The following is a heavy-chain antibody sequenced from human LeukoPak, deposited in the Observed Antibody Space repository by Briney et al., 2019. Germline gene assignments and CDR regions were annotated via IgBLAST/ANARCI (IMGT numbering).Heavy chain of an antibody. V-gene: IGHV3-30*03. J-gene: IGHJ3*02. CDR2: ISYDGSNK. Sequence: GGSLRLSCAASGFTFSSYGMHWVRQAPGKGLEWVAVISYDGSNKYYADSVKGRFTISRDNSKNTLYLQMNSLRAEDTAVYYCARDGMDWGSKNAFDIWGQGTMVTVSS. CDR3: ARDGMDWGSKNAFDI. CDR1: GFTFSSYG. D-gene: IGHD3/OR15-3a*01.